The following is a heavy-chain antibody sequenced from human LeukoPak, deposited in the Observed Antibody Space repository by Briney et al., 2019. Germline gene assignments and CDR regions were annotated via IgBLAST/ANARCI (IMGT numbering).Heavy chain of an antibody. D-gene: IGHD5-12*01. V-gene: IGHV1-18*01. CDR1: GYTFTSYG. CDR2: ISGSNDNP. J-gene: IGHJ6*02. CDR3: ARGSGDGMDV. Sequence: ASVKVSCKASGYTFTSYGISWVRQAPGQGLEWMGWISGSNDNPTDAKKLKGRVTMTTDTSTSTAYMELRSLRSDDTAVYYCARGSGDGMDVWGQGTTVTVSS.